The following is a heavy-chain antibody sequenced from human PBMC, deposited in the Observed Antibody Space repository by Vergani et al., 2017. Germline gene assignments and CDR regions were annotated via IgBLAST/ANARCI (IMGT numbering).Heavy chain of an antibody. J-gene: IGHJ6*02. Sequence: EVQLLESGGDLVQPGGSLRLSCAASGFTFNHYAMNWVRQAPGKGLERVSGISGSGGSTYYAGSMKGRFTISRDSSKNTLYLQMNSLSAGDTAVYYCAKANPRNSGYDYLYYYHAMDVWGQGTTVTVSS. V-gene: IGHV3-23*01. D-gene: IGHD5-12*01. CDR1: GFTFNHYA. CDR3: AKANPRNSGYDYLYYYHAMDV. CDR2: ISGSGGST.